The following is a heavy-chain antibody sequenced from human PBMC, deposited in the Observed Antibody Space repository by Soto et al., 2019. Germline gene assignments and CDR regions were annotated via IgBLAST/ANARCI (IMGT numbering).Heavy chain of an antibody. D-gene: IGHD6-6*01. CDR2: ISSSSSYT. CDR1: GFTFSDYY. J-gene: IGHJ5*02. V-gene: IGHV3-11*06. CDR3: ARVQLYSSSHWFDP. Sequence: PGWSLRLSCAASGFTFSDYYMSWIRQAPGKGLEWVSYISSSSSYTNYADSVKGRFTISRDNAKNSLYLQMNSLRPEDTAVYYCARVQLYSSSHWFDPWGQGTLVTVSS.